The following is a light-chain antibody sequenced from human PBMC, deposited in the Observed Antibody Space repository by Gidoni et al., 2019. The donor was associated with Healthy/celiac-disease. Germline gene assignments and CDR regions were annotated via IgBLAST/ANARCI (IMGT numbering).Light chain of an antibody. J-gene: IGKJ4*01. CDR2: DAS. CDR1: PSFSSY. CDR3: QQRSNWPLT. V-gene: IGKV3-11*01. Sequence: EIVLTQSPATLSLSPGERATLSCRASPSFSSYLAWYQQKPGPAPRLLIYDASNRATGIPARFSGSGSGTDFTLTISSLEPEDFAVYYCQQRSNWPLTFXGXTKVEIK.